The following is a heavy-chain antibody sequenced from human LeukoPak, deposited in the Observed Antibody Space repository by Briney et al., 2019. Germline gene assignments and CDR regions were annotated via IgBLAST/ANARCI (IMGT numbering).Heavy chain of an antibody. CDR3: ARDISAYERSLNS. J-gene: IGHJ4*02. D-gene: IGHD5-12*01. CDR2: ISTYNGNT. CDR1: GYTFTRYG. Sequence: ASVKVSCKASGYTFTRYGISWVRQAPGQGLEWMGWISTYNGNTDYAQKVQGRVTMTTDTSTSTAYVELRSLRSDDTAVYYCARDISAYERSLNSWGQGTLLTVSS. V-gene: IGHV1-18*01.